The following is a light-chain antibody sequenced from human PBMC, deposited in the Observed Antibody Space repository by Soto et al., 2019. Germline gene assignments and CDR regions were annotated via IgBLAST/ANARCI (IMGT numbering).Light chain of an antibody. J-gene: IGKJ3*01. V-gene: IGKV1-39*01. CDR1: QSISNY. CDR3: QQSYSTPFT. Sequence: DIQMTQYPSSLSASVGDRVTITCRPSQSISNYLNWYQQQPGKAPKLLIYAASNLQSGVPSRFSGSGSGTDFTLTISSLQPEDFAAYYCQQSYSTPFTFGPGTKVDIK. CDR2: AAS.